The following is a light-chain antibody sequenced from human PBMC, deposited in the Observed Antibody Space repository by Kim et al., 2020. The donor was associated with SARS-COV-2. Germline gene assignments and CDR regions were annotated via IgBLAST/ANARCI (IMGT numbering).Light chain of an antibody. Sequence: DIQMTQSPSSVSASVGDRVTITCRASQDIRRWLAWYQQKPGTAPKLLIYAASNLQSGVPSRFSGSGSGTDFTLTISSLEPEDSATYFCQQANSFPITFGQGTRLEI. CDR1: QDIRRW. V-gene: IGKV1D-12*01. CDR2: AAS. CDR3: QQANSFPIT. J-gene: IGKJ5*01.